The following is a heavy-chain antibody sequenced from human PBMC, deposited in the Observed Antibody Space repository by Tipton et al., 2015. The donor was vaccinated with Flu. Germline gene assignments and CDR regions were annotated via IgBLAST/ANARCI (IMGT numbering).Heavy chain of an antibody. Sequence: QLVQSGAEVKKPGASVKVSCKASGYTFTSYGISWVRQAPGQGLEWMGWISAYNGNTNYAQKLQGRVTMTTDTSTSTAYMELRSLRSDDTAVYYCARDYEGYCTNGVCLASYWGQGTLVTVSS. V-gene: IGHV1-18*04. CDR1: GYTFTSYG. CDR3: ARDYEGYCTNGVCLASY. D-gene: IGHD2-8*01. J-gene: IGHJ4*02. CDR2: ISAYNGNT.